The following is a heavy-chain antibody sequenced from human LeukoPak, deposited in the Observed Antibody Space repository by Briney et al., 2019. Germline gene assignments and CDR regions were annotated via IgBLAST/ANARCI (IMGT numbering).Heavy chain of an antibody. V-gene: IGHV3-7*02. CDR2: IKQDGSEK. J-gene: IGHJ4*02. CDR1: GFTFSFYW. CDR3: ARGETLFGY. Sequence: GGSLRLSCAASGFTFSFYWMSWVRQAPGKGLEWVANIKQDGSEKYYVDSVKGRFTISGDNAENSLYLQMNSLRADDTAVYYCARGETLFGYWGQGTLVTVSS. D-gene: IGHD5-24*01.